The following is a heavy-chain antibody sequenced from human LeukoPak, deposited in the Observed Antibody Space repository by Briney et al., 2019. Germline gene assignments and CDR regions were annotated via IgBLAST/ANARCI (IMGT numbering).Heavy chain of an antibody. J-gene: IGHJ5*02. CDR3: ARRITLPTGSSNWFDP. D-gene: IGHD3-9*01. CDR1: GYTLTELS. Sequence: ASVKVSCKVSGYTLTELSMHWVRQAPGKGLEWMGGFDPEDGETIYAQKFQGRVTMTEDTSTDTAYMELSSLRSEDTAVYYCARRITLPTGSSNWFDPWGQGTLVTVSS. V-gene: IGHV1-24*01. CDR2: FDPEDGET.